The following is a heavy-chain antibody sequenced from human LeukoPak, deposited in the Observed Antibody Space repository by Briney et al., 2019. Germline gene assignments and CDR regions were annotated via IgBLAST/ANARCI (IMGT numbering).Heavy chain of an antibody. CDR1: GFTFSSYG. V-gene: IGHV3-30*18. D-gene: IGHD1-26*01. CDR2: ISYDGSNK. J-gene: IGHJ5*02. Sequence: GGSLRLSCSASGFTFSSYGMHSVRQAPGKGLGWVAVISYDGSNKYYADSVKGRFTISRDNSKNTLYLQMNSLRAEDTAVYYCAKDSPDMGASWFDPWGQGTLVTVSS. CDR3: AKDSPDMGASWFDP.